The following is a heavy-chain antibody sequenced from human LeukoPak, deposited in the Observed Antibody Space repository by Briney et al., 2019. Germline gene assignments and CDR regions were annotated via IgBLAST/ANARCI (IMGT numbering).Heavy chain of an antibody. V-gene: IGHV3-49*04. CDR2: IRSKAYGGTA. CDR1: GFTFGDYA. D-gene: IGHD2-15*01. CDR3: IRASRYCTGGNCYRFFDY. J-gene: IGHJ4*02. Sequence: GGSLRLSCTASGFTFGDYAMSWVRQAPGKGLECVGFIRSKAYGGTAEYAASVKGTFTITRDDSKSTAYLQMNSLKTEDTAVYYCIRASRYCTGGNCYRFFDYWGQGTLVTVSS.